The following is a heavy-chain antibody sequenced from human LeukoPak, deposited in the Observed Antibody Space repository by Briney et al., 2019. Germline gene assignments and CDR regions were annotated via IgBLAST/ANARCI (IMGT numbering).Heavy chain of an antibody. CDR3: TRGGYYEPIDS. Sequence: SETLSLTCSVSGDSISSHYWSWIRQTPGKGLEQIGYIYNSGSTNYNPSLEGRVTMSIDTSKNQFSLKLSSVTAADTAVYYCTRGGYYEPIDSWGQGTLVTVSS. V-gene: IGHV4-59*11. J-gene: IGHJ4*02. CDR2: IYNSGST. D-gene: IGHD3-22*01. CDR1: GDSISSHY.